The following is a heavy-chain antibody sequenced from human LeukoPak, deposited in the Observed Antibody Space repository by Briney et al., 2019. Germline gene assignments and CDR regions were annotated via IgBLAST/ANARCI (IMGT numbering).Heavy chain of an antibody. D-gene: IGHD3-10*01. Sequence: GGSLRLSCAASGFTFSSHWMHWVRQAPGRGLVWVSCINSDGSSTSYADSVKGRFTISRDNAKNTLYLQMNSLRADDTAVYYCAGERSDMTDYWGQGTLVTVSS. CDR3: AGERSDMTDY. CDR1: GFTFSSHW. V-gene: IGHV3-74*01. CDR2: INSDGSST. J-gene: IGHJ4*02.